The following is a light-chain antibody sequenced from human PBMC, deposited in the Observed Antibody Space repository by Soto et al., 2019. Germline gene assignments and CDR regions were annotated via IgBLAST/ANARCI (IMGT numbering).Light chain of an antibody. J-gene: IGKJ1*01. V-gene: IGKV3-20*01. Sequence: EIVFTESPVTLSLSPRERYTLSRWASQSVSNNYFAWYQQTPGQAPRLLIYGASNRAGGIPGMIGRSWCRADFTLTISRQEDEDFAVYYCQQTGSSGTFGQGTKVDIK. CDR3: QQTGSSGT. CDR1: QSVSNNY. CDR2: GAS.